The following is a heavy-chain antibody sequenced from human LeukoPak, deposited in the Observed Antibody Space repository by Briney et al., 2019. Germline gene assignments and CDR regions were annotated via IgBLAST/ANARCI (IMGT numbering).Heavy chain of an antibody. D-gene: IGHD3-22*01. Sequence: SETLSLTCTVSGGPISSSNYYWGWIRQPPGKGLEWIGSIYYSGSTYYNPSLKSRVTMSVDTSKNQFSLKLSSVTAADTAVYYCARDPSGYFNYWGQGTLVTVSS. V-gene: IGHV4-39*07. CDR2: IYYSGST. CDR3: ARDPSGYFNY. CDR1: GGPISSSNYY. J-gene: IGHJ4*02.